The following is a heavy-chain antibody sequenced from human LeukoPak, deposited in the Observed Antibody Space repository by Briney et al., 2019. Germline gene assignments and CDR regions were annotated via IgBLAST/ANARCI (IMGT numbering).Heavy chain of an antibody. D-gene: IGHD4-23*01. J-gene: IGHJ4*02. CDR1: GGSFSGYY. CDR3: AKAYGGNSES. V-gene: IGHV4-34*01. Sequence: SETLSLTCAVYGGSFSGYYWSWIRQPPGKGLEWIGEINHSGSTNYYPSLKGRVTISVDTSKNQFSLKLSSVTAADTAVYYCAKAYGGNSESWGQGTLVTVSS. CDR2: INHSGST.